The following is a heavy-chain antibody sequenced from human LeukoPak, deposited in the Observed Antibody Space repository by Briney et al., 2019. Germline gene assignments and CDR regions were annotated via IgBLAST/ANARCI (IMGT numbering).Heavy chain of an antibody. CDR3: ASSIVGNYYFDY. J-gene: IGHJ4*02. Sequence: SETLSLTCTVSGGSISSSSCYWGWIRQPPGKGLEWIGSIYYSGSTYYNPSLKSRVTISVDTSKNQFSLKLSSVTAADTAVYYCASSIVGNYYFDYWGQGTLVTVSS. D-gene: IGHD1-26*01. V-gene: IGHV4-39*01. CDR2: IYYSGST. CDR1: GGSISSSSCY.